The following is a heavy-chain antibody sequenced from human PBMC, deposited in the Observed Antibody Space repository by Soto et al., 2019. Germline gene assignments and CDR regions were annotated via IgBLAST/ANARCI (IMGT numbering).Heavy chain of an antibody. V-gene: IGHV3-53*02. Sequence: EVQVVETGGGLIQLGGSLRLTCAASGFSVTRNYMTWVRQAPGKGLEWVSVIYTDDNTYYADSVKGRFTISRDKSKNTLYLQMNSLRAQDTAVYYCATSSGWYCFDYWGQGTLVTVSS. J-gene: IGHJ4*02. CDR3: ATSSGWYCFDY. D-gene: IGHD6-19*01. CDR2: IYTDDNT. CDR1: GFSVTRNY.